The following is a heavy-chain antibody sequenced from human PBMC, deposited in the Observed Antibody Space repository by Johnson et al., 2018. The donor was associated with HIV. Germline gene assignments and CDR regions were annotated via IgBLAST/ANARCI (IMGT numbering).Heavy chain of an antibody. CDR1: GFTFSSYW. J-gene: IGHJ3*02. CDR2: IKQDGSEK. Sequence: QLVESGGGLVQPGGSLRLSCAASGFTFSSYWMSWVRQAPGKGLEWVANIKQDGSEKYYVDSVKGRFTISRDNAKNSLYLQMNSLRAEDTAVYYCARVRKQLVSDAFDIWGQGTMVTVSS. D-gene: IGHD6-13*01. V-gene: IGHV3-7*01. CDR3: ARVRKQLVSDAFDI.